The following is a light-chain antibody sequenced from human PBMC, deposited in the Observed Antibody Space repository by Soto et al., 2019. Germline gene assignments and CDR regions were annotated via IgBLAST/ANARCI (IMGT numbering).Light chain of an antibody. J-gene: IGLJ1*01. V-gene: IGLV1-51*01. CDR2: DDD. CDR3: GSWDSSLSAYV. CDR1: SPNIGGNS. Sequence: VLTQPPSVSAAPGQRVTISCSGSSPNIGGNSVSWYQQLPGTAPKLLIYDDDKRPSGIPDRFSGSKSGTSATLGITGFQTGDEADHYCGSWDSSLSAYVFGTGTKVTVL.